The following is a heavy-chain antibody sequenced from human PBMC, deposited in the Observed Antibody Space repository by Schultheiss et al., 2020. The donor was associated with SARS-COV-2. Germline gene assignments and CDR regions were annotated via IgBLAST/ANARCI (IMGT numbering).Heavy chain of an antibody. CDR1: GGSITSYF. D-gene: IGHD2-2*01. Sequence: SETLSLTCSVSGGSITSYFWSWIRQPPGKGLEWVGWMYYSGSTNYNPSLKSRVTISVDTSKNQFSLKLSSVTAADTAVYYCARDRGYQLYYYYGMDVWGQGTTVTVSS. CDR3: ARDRGYQLYYYYGMDV. V-gene: IGHV4-59*01. CDR2: MYYSGST. J-gene: IGHJ6*02.